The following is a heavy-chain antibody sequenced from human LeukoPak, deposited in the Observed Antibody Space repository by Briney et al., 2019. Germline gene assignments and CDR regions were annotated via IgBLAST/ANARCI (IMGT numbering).Heavy chain of an antibody. V-gene: IGHV3-21*04. CDR1: GFTFSNYN. CDR2: ITSSGAYI. Sequence: GGSLRLSCAASGFTFSNYNMNWVRQTPRKGLEWVSSITSSGAYIYYADSVKGRFTISRDNAKNSLSLQMNSLRAEDTAVYYCAREYGDYAPFFDYWGQGTLVTVSS. D-gene: IGHD4-17*01. CDR3: AREYGDYAPFFDY. J-gene: IGHJ4*02.